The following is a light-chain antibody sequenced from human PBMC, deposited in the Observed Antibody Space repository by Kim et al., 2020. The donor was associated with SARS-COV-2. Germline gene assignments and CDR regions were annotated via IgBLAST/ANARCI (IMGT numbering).Light chain of an antibody. Sequence: SFAPGERATLSCRASRGVSTDLAWYQQKPGQTPRLLIYGASTRVTGIPARFSGSGSGTEFTLTISSLQSEDSAVYFCQQYNNWGTFGQGTKVDIK. J-gene: IGKJ1*01. CDR3: QQYNNWGT. CDR2: GAS. CDR1: RGVSTD. V-gene: IGKV3-15*01.